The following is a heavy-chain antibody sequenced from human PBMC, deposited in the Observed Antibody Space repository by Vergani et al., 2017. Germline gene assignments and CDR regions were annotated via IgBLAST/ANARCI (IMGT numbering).Heavy chain of an antibody. CDR3: ARGDYGILTGYRY. V-gene: IGHV1-46*03. CDR1: GYTFTNYY. Sequence: QVQVLQSGAEVKKSGASVKVSCKTSGYTFTNYYMHWVRQAPGQGLEWMGIINPSGGHTNYAQKFQGRVTMTRDTSTSTVYMELRSLRSEDTAIYYCARGDYGILTGYRYWGQGTLVTVSA. D-gene: IGHD3-9*01. CDR2: INPSGGHT. J-gene: IGHJ4*02.